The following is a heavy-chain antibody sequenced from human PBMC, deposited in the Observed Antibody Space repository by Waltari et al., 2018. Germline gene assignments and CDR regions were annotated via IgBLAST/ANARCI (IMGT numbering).Heavy chain of an antibody. CDR2: ISWNSGSI. J-gene: IGHJ6*03. V-gene: IGHV3-9*01. CDR3: AKGAIVRYFDWLSYYYMDV. CDR1: GFTFDDYA. D-gene: IGHD3-9*01. Sequence: EVQLVESGGGLVQPGRSLRLSCAASGFTFDDYAMHWVRQAPGKGLEWVSGISWNSGSIGYADSVKGRFTISRDNAKNSLYLQMNSLRAEDTALYYCAKGAIVRYFDWLSYYYMDVWGKGTTVTVSS.